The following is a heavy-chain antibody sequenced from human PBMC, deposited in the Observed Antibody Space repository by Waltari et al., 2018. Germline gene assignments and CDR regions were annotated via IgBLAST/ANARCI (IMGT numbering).Heavy chain of an antibody. Sequence: EVPLVESGGRLVPPGGSLRISCAVSGLTFSNSWMHWVRQAPGKGLVWVSRINKDGSSISYADSVEGRFTISRDNAKKTLYLQMNSLRAEDTGVYYCARPGEGPSSHWGQGTLVTVSS. CDR1: GLTFSNSW. V-gene: IGHV3-74*01. CDR3: ARPGEGPSSH. J-gene: IGHJ4*02. D-gene: IGHD4-17*01. CDR2: INKDGSSI.